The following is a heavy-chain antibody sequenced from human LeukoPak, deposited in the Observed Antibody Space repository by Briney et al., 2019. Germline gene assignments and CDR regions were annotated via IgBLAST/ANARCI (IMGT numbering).Heavy chain of an antibody. CDR3: ARDIVVVPAAPDFDY. D-gene: IGHD2-2*01. J-gene: IGHJ4*02. CDR2: ISSSSSYI. CDR1: GFTFSSYS. V-gene: IGHV3-21*01. Sequence: PGGSLRLSCAASGFTFSSYSMNWVRQAPGKGLEWVSSISSSSSYIYYADSVKGRFTISRDNAKNSLYLQMNSLRAEDTAVYYCARDIVVVPAAPDFDYWGQGTLVTVSS.